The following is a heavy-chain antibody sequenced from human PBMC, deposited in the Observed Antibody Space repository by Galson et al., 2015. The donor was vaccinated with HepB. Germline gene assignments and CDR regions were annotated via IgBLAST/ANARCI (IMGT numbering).Heavy chain of an antibody. Sequence: QSGAEVKKPGESLRISCKGSGYIFTSFWITWVRLMPGKGLECMGRIDPRDSYINYSPSFQGHVTISADKSITTAYLQWSSLRASDTAIYYCARFRSDTDTFDQWGQGTMVTV. V-gene: IGHV5-10-1*01. D-gene: IGHD2-21*02. J-gene: IGHJ3*01. CDR2: IDPRDSYI. CDR1: GYIFTSFW. CDR3: ARFRSDTDTFDQ.